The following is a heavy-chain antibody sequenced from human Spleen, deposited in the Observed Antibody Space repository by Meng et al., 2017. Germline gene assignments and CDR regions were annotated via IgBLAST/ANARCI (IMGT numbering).Heavy chain of an antibody. D-gene: IGHD6-19*01. J-gene: IGHJ4*02. CDR2: INNSGST. Sequence: QPQLQESGPGLVKPSEALSLTWSVSGGSISTSGYYWGWIRQPPGKGLEWIGEINNSGSTTYNPSLESRVTISVDPSKNQFSLKMSSVSAADTAVYFCARGEQWKAPVVDYWGPGTLVTVSS. V-gene: IGHV4-39*07. CDR1: GGSISTSGYY. CDR3: ARGEQWKAPVVDY.